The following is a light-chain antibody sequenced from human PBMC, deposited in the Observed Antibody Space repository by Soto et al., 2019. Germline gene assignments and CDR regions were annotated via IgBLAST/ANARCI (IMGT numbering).Light chain of an antibody. J-gene: IGKJ2*01. CDR2: RAS. Sequence: EIVMTQSPATLSVSPGGSATLSCRASQHVSSNFAWYRQKPGQAPTLLIYRASTRATGIPARFSGSGSGTESTLAISSLQSEAFAVYYCQQYNNWPYTFGQGTKLEIK. CDR3: QQYNNWPYT. V-gene: IGKV3-15*01. CDR1: QHVSSN.